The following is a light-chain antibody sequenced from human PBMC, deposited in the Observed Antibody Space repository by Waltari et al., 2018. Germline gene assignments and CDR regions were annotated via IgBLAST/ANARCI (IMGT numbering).Light chain of an antibody. CDR3: QQYNNWPLYT. CDR1: QSVSNN. V-gene: IGKV3-15*01. Sequence: EAMMTQSPATLSVSPGDRATLSCRASQSVSNNVAWFQQNTGQAPSLLIYDASTRATGVPARFSGSGSGTEFTLTISSLQTEDFAVYYCQQYNNWPLYTFGQGTKLEIK. J-gene: IGKJ2*01. CDR2: DAS.